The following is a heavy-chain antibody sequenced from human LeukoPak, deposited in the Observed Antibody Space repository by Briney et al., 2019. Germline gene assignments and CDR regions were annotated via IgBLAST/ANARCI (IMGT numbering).Heavy chain of an antibody. V-gene: IGHV3-53*01. D-gene: IGHD3-22*01. CDR1: GFTVSSNY. CDR2: IYSGGST. J-gene: IGHJ4*02. CDR3: ASEVQDSSGYLDY. Sequence: GGSLRLSCAASGFTVSSNYMSWVRQAPGKGLEWVSVIYSGGSTYYADSVKGRFTISRDNSKNTLYLQMNSLRAEGTAVYYCASEVQDSSGYLDYWGQGTLVTVSS.